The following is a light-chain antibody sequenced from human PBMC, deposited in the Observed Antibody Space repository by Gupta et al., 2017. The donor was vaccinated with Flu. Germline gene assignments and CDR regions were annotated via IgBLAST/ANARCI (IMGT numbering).Light chain of an antibody. CDR2: GAS. CDR3: QQCGGSPQGPT. Sequence: ATLSCRASQSVSSNSLAWYQQKPGQATRLLIDGASYRAAGSPERFRGRGSGTYFTLTFSRLGSVDLANFYSQQCGGSPQGPTFGPGTRVEIK. V-gene: IGKV3-20*01. CDR1: QSVSSNS. J-gene: IGKJ3*01.